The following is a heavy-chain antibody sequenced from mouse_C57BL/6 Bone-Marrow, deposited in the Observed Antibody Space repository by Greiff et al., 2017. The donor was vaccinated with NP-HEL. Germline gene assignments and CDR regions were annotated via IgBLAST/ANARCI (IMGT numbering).Heavy chain of an antibody. J-gene: IGHJ3*01. CDR1: GFTFSSYA. D-gene: IGHD3-2*02. CDR2: ISDGGSYT. Sequence: DVQLVESGGGLVKPGGSLKLSCAASGFTFSSYAMSWVRQTPEKRLEWVATISDGGSYTYYPDNVKGRFTISRDNAKNNLYLQMSHLKSEDTAMYYCARGASSGYVIAYWGQGTLVTVSA. CDR3: ARGASSGYVIAY. V-gene: IGHV5-4*01.